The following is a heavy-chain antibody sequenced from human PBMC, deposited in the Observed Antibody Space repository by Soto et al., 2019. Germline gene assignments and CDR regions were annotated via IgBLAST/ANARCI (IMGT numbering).Heavy chain of an antibody. CDR2: ISDSGGST. D-gene: IGHD2-15*01. CDR3: AKSVAIPLYYMDV. V-gene: IGHV3-23*01. CDR1: GFIFSSYG. Sequence: EVHLLESGGGLVQPGGSLRLSCAASGFIFSSYGMNWVRQAPGKGLEWVSGISDSGGSTYYADSVKGRFTVSRDNSKDTLYLQVSSLRAEDTAIYYCAKSVAIPLYYMDVWGKGTTVTVYS. J-gene: IGHJ6*03.